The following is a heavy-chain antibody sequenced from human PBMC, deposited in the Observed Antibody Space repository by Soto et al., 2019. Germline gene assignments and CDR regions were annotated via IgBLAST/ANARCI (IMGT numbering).Heavy chain of an antibody. CDR3: AKDNYGDYQPHGMDV. CDR1: GFTFSSYA. D-gene: IGHD4-17*01. J-gene: IGHJ6*02. Sequence: GGSLRLSCAASGFTFSSYAMSWVRQAPGEGLEWVSAISGSGGSTYYADSVKGRFTISRDNSKNTLYLQMNSLRAEDTAVYYCAKDNYGDYQPHGMDVWGHGTTVTVSS. CDR2: ISGSGGST. V-gene: IGHV3-23*01.